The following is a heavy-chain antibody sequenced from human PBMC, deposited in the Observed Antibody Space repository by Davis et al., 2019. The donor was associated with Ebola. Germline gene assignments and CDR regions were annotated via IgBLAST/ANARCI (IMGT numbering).Heavy chain of an antibody. Sequence: GESLKISCAASGFTFSSYAMSWVRQAPGKGLEWVSGISGSGGGTYYADSVKGRFTISRDNSRNTLYLQMISLRVEDTAVYYCAKGSYDSSGSVWGQGALVTVSS. CDR2: ISGSGGGT. D-gene: IGHD3-22*01. V-gene: IGHV3-23*01. CDR3: AKGSYDSSGSV. CDR1: GFTFSSYA. J-gene: IGHJ4*02.